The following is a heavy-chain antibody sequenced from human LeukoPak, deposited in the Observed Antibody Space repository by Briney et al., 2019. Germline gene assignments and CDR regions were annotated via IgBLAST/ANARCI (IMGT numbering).Heavy chain of an antibody. CDR2: IYHSGST. J-gene: IGHJ4*02. V-gene: IGHV4-59*01. CDR3: ARDQVPFGETLLSYFDY. CDR1: GGSISSYY. Sequence: SETLSLTCTVSGGSISSYYWSWIRQPPGKGLEWIGYIYHSGSTNYNPSLKSRVTISVDTSKNQFSLKLSSVTAADTAVYYCARDQVPFGETLLSYFDYWGQGTLVTVSS. D-gene: IGHD3-10*01.